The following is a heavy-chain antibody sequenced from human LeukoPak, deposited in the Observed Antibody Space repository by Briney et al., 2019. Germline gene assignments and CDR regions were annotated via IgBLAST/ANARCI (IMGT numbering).Heavy chain of an antibody. CDR2: IYTSGST. V-gene: IGHV4-4*07. CDR1: GGSISSYY. J-gene: IGHJ4*02. D-gene: IGHD3-10*01. Sequence: SGTLSLTCTVSGGSISSYYWSWIRQPAGKGLEWIGRIYTSGSTNYNPSLKSRVTMSVDTSKNQFSLKLSSVTAADTAVYYCAGDFSYGSRFDYWGQGTLVTVSS. CDR3: AGDFSYGSRFDY.